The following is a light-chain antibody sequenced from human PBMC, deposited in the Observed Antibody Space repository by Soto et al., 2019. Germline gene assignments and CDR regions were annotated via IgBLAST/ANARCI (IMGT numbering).Light chain of an antibody. V-gene: IGKV1-6*02. CDR1: QDISNS. CDR2: EAS. Sequence: IQMTQSPSSLSTSVGERVTITCQASQDISNSLNWYQQKPGKAPNLLIYEASKLQTGVPSRFSGSGSGTDFTLTISSLQPEDFATYYCLQDYNYPWTFGQGTKVDIK. CDR3: LQDYNYPWT. J-gene: IGKJ1*01.